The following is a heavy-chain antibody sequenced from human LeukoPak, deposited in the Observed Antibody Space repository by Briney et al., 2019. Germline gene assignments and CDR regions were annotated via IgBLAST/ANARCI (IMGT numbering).Heavy chain of an antibody. CDR3: AREGDYGDYVLYWFDP. Sequence: ASVKVSCKASGYTFTGYYVHWVRQAPGQGLEWMGWINPNSGGTNYAQKFQGRVTMTRDTSISTAYMELSRLRSDDTAVYYCAREGDYGDYVLYWFDPWGQGTLVTVSS. CDR1: GYTFTGYY. J-gene: IGHJ5*02. CDR2: INPNSGGT. D-gene: IGHD4-17*01. V-gene: IGHV1-2*02.